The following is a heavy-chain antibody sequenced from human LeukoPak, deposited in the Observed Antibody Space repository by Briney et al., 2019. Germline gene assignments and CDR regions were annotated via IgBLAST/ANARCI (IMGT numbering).Heavy chain of an antibody. CDR2: ISGSGGST. J-gene: IGHJ6*02. V-gene: IGHV3-23*01. Sequence: GGSLRLSCAASGFTFSSYAMSWVRQAPGKGLEWVSAISGSGGSTYYADSVKGRFTISRDNSKNTLYLQMNSLRAEDTAVYYCASFIATHYYYYGMDVWGQGTTVTVSS. D-gene: IGHD6-13*01. CDR3: ASFIATHYYYYGMDV. CDR1: GFTFSSYA.